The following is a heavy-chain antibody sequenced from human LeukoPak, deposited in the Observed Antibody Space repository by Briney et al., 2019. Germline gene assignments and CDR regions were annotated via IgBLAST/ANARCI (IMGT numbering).Heavy chain of an antibody. J-gene: IGHJ4*02. Sequence: PGGSLRLSCSASGFTFTTYGMNWVRQAPGKGLEWVSGIGGSGIRTYYADSVKGRFTISRDISKNTLYLQMSSLRAEDTAVYYCARRAGGYSHPYDYWGQGVLVTISS. CDR2: IGGSGIRT. D-gene: IGHD4-23*01. CDR1: GFTFTTYG. V-gene: IGHV3-23*01. CDR3: ARRAGGYSHPYDY.